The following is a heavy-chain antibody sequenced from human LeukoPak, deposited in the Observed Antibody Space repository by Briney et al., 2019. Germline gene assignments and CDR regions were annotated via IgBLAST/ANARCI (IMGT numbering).Heavy chain of an antibody. CDR2: IWYDRHNT. J-gene: IGHJ3*02. D-gene: IGHD5-12*01. Sequence: GGSLRLSCPASGFTLSSYGMHWVHQAPGKGLEWVAVIWYDRHNTYYPDSVKDLFTISKHNSNNPLYLQMTSLSAEDTAVYYCARDSVPLAKKPPSPAFDIWGQGTMVPVSS. CDR1: GFTLSSYG. CDR3: ARDSVPLAKKPPSPAFDI. V-gene: IGHV3-33*01.